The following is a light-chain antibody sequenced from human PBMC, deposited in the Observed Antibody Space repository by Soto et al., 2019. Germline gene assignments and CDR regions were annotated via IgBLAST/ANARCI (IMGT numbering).Light chain of an antibody. V-gene: IGKV3-11*01. CDR2: DAS. J-gene: IGKJ5*01. CDR3: QQRNNWPRGT. Sequence: EIVLTQFPATLSLSPGERATLSCRASQSVSSYLAWYQQKPGQAPRLLIYDASNRATGIPARFSGSGSGTDFTLTISSLEPEDFAVYYCQQRNNWPRGTFGQGTRLEIK. CDR1: QSVSSY.